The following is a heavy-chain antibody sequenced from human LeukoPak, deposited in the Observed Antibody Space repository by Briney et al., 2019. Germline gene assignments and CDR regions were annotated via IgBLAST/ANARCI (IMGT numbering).Heavy chain of an antibody. V-gene: IGHV3-15*01. CDR2: IKSKTDGGTT. CDR3: TTDPMGATFDY. J-gene: IGHJ4*02. D-gene: IGHD1-26*01. CDR1: GFTLSKDW. Sequence: KPGGALRLACAAAGFTLSKDWGSWVRQAPGKGLEWVGRIKSKTDGGTTDYAAPVKGRFTISRDDSKNTLYLQMNSLKTEDTAVYYCTTDPMGATFDYWGQGTLVTVSS.